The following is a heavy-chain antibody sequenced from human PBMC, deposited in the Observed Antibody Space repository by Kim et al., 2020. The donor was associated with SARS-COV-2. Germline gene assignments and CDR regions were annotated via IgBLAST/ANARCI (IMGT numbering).Heavy chain of an antibody. J-gene: IGHJ6*02. V-gene: IGHV4-30-2*04. CDR3: ARDSSGRYGMDV. Sequence: NPPLKRRLTISVDTSKNQVSLKLSSVAAADTAVYYCARDSSGRYGMDVWGQGTTVTVSS.